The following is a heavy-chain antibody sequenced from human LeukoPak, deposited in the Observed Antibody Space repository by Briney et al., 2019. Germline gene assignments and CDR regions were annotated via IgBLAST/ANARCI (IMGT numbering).Heavy chain of an antibody. CDR3: ARNSSGAFDY. J-gene: IGHJ4*03. V-gene: IGHV4-30-2*03. CDR2: IFHSGST. Sequence: SQTLSLTCTVSGGSISSGGYYWSWIRQPPGKGLEWIGSIFHSGSTYYNPSLKSRVTTSVDTSKNQFSLKLSSVTAADTAVYYCARNSSGAFDYWGQGTMVTVSS. D-gene: IGHD6-19*01. CDR1: GGSISSGGYY.